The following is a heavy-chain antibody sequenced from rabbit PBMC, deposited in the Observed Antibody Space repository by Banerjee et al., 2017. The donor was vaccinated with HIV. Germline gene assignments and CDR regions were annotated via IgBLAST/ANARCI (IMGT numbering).Heavy chain of an antibody. CDR3: ARDLVGVIGWNFIL. CDR2: INAATGKG. Sequence: QEQLVESGGGLVQPEGSLTLTCKASGFSFSDRDVMCWVRQAPGKGLEWIACINAATGKGVYASWAKGRFAISKTSSTTVTLQMTSLTIADTATYFCARDLVGVIGWNFILWGPGTLVTVS. J-gene: IGHJ4*01. CDR1: GFSFSDRDV. V-gene: IGHV1S45*01. D-gene: IGHD1-1*01.